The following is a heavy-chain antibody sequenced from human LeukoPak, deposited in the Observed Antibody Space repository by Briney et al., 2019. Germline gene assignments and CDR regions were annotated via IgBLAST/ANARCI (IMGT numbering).Heavy chain of an antibody. Sequence: KPSETLSLTCTVSGGSISSYYWSWIRQPPGKGLEWIGYIYYSGSTNYNPSLKSRVTISVDTSKNRFSLKLSSVTAADTAVYYCAIANSRERVNFEYWGQGTLVTVSS. CDR3: AIANSRERVNFEY. D-gene: IGHD6-13*01. J-gene: IGHJ4*02. CDR2: IYYSGST. V-gene: IGHV4-59*01. CDR1: GGSISSYY.